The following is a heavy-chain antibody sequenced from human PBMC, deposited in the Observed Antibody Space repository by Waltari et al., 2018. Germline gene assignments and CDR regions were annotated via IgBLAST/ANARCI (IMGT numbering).Heavy chain of an antibody. CDR1: GFTFSSYS. Sequence: EVQLVESGGGLVKPGGSLRLSCAASGFTFSSYSMNWVRQAPGKGLEWFSSISSSSSYIYYADSVKGRFTISRDNAKNALYLQMNSLRAEDTAVYYCATPNRYSGSYSPLNYWGQGTLVTVSS. V-gene: IGHV3-21*01. CDR2: ISSSSSYI. D-gene: IGHD1-26*01. CDR3: ATPNRYSGSYSPLNY. J-gene: IGHJ4*02.